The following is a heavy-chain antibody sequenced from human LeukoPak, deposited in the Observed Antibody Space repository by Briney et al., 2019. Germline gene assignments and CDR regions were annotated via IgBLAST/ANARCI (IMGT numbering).Heavy chain of an antibody. Sequence: ASVKVSCKASGYTFTSYDINWVRQATGQGLEWMGWMNPNSGNTGYAQKFQGRVTITRNTSTSTAYMELSSLRSEDTAVYYCARGRLYCSSTSCYTPDAFDIWGQGTMVTVSS. D-gene: IGHD2-2*02. V-gene: IGHV1-8*03. CDR1: GYTFTSYD. J-gene: IGHJ3*02. CDR3: ARGRLYCSSTSCYTPDAFDI. CDR2: MNPNSGNT.